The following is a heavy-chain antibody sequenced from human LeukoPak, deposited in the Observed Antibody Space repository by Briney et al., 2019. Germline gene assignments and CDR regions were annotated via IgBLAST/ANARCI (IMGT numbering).Heavy chain of an antibody. J-gene: IGHJ6*02. CDR1: GFTFSTHW. CDR3: ASSLHYYYYGMDV. Sequence: GGSLRLSCAVSGFTFSTHWMSWVRQAPGKGLEWVSSISSSSSYIYYADSVKGRFTISRDNAKNSLYLQMNSLRAEDTAVYYCASSLHYYYYGMDVWGQGTTVTVSS. CDR2: ISSSSSYI. V-gene: IGHV3-21*01.